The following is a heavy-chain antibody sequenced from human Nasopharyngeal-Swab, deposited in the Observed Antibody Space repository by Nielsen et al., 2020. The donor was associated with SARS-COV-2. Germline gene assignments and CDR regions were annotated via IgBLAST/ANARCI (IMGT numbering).Heavy chain of an antibody. CDR2: IYPGDTET. Sequence: GGSLRLSCQVSGDRFTNEWIGWVRQMHGKGLEYMGIIYPGDTETRYSPSLQGQVTISADKSINTVYLQWGSLKASDSSMYYCGRCIDGYTNTGFDYWGQGTLVTVSS. D-gene: IGHD5-24*01. V-gene: IGHV5-51*01. CDR3: GRCIDGYTNTGFDY. J-gene: IGHJ4*02. CDR1: GDRFTNEW.